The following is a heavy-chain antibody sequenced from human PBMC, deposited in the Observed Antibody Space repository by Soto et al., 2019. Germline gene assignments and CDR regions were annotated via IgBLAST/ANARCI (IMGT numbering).Heavy chain of an antibody. CDR1: GGSISSYY. CDR2: IYYSGST. V-gene: IGHV4-59*08. J-gene: IGHJ3*02. D-gene: IGHD3-3*01. Sequence: ASETLSLTCTVSGGSISSYYWSWIRQPPGKGLEWIGYIYYSGSTNYNPSLKSRVTISVDTSKNQFSLKLSSVTAADTAVYYCASSYYDFWSGYLVDAFDIWGQGTMVTVSS. CDR3: ASSYYDFWSGYLVDAFDI.